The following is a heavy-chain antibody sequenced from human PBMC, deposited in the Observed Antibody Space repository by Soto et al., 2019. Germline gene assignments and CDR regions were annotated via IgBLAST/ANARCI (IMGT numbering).Heavy chain of an antibody. D-gene: IGHD1-26*01. CDR2: IYYSGST. CDR1: GGSISSYY. V-gene: IGHV4-59*08. J-gene: IGHJ6*02. Sequence: QVQLQESGPGLVKPSETLSLTCTVSGGSISSYYWSWIRQPPGKGLEWIGYIYYSGSTNYNPSLKSRVTISVDTSKNQFSLKLSSVTAADTAVYYCASQSRYGGFGYYYYCMDVWGQGTTVTVSS. CDR3: ASQSRYGGFGYYYYCMDV.